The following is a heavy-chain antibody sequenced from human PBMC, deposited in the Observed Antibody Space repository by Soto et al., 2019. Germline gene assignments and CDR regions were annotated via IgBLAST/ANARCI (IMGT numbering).Heavy chain of an antibody. J-gene: IGHJ4*02. CDR1: GFSLKNSGVG. Sequence: QITLEESGPSLVKPTQTRTLTCTFSGFSLKNSGVGVAWIRQPPGKALEWLALIYWNDDKRYSPTLQHRININKDTSKNQVVLTMTNMDTVDTGTYYCAHRRGIAAIATFDYWCQGMLVTVSS. V-gene: IGHV2-5*01. CDR2: IYWNDDK. D-gene: IGHD6-13*01. CDR3: AHRRGIAAIATFDY.